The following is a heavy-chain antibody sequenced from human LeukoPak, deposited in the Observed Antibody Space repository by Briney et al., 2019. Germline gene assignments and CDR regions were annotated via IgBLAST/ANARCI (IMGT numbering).Heavy chain of an antibody. V-gene: IGHV4-39*01. Sequence: SETLSLTCTVSGGSISTSSYFWGWIRRPPGKGLEWIGSINNRGTTYYNASLRSRVIISVDTSYNQISLKVTSVTAADTAVFYCARSARGYFNDGFDIWGQGTMVTVSS. CDR3: ARSARGYFNDGFDI. D-gene: IGHD2/OR15-2a*01. J-gene: IGHJ3*02. CDR1: GGSISTSSYF. CDR2: INNRGTT.